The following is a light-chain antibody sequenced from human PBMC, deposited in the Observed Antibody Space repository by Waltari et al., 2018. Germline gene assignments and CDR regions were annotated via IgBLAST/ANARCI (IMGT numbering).Light chain of an antibody. CDR2: KAS. V-gene: IGKV1-5*03. Sequence: DIQMTQSPSTLSASVGDRVTITCRASQSISDWLAWYQQKPGKAPKLLIYKASSLESGVPSRFSGSGSGTEFTLTSSSLQPDDFATYYCQPYNSYSIMFGQGTRLEIK. J-gene: IGKJ5*01. CDR3: QPYNSYSIM. CDR1: QSISDW.